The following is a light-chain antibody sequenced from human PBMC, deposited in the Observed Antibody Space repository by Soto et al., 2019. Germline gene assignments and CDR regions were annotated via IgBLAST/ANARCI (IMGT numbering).Light chain of an antibody. CDR1: QSISSN. CDR2: GAS. V-gene: IGKV3-15*01. J-gene: IGKJ1*01. Sequence: EIVMTQSPATLPVSPGERAALSCRASQSISSNLAWYQQKPGQAPRLLIFGASTRATGIPARFSGSASGTAFTLAISSLQSEDFAVYYCPQHNHWPLTFGQGTKVAIK. CDR3: PQHNHWPLT.